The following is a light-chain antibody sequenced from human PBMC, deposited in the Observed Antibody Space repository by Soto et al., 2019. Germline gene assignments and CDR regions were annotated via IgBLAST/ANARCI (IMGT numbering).Light chain of an antibody. CDR3: AAWDVSLNGYV. V-gene: IGLV1-44*01. Sequence: QSVLTQPPSASGTPGQRVTISCSGSSSNIGSNTVNWYQQLPGTAPKLLIYSNNQRPSGVPDRFSGSKSGTSASLAISGLQAEDEADYYWAAWDVSLNGYVFGSGTKVTVL. CDR1: SSNIGSNT. CDR2: SNN. J-gene: IGLJ1*01.